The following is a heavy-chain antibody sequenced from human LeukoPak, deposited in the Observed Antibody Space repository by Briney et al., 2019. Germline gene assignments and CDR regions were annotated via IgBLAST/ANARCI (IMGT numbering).Heavy chain of an antibody. Sequence: SETLSLTCNVSGGSITSYYWNWIRQSPGKGLEWIGYIYYTRSTNSNPSLKSRLTISLDTSKKQFSLKLSSVTAADTAIYYCASSYFYDGNRYFDYWGQGALVTVSS. J-gene: IGHJ4*02. V-gene: IGHV4-59*08. CDR3: ASSYFYDGNRYFDY. CDR2: IYYTRST. CDR1: GGSITSYY. D-gene: IGHD3-22*01.